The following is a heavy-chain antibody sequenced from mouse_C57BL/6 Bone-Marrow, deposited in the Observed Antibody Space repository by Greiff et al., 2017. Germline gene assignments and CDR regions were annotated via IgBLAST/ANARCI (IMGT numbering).Heavy chain of an antibody. J-gene: IGHJ2*01. V-gene: IGHV1-53*01. CDR2: INPRNGGT. CDR3: ATPSGPLRLRDHFDY. CDR1: GYTFTSYG. D-gene: IGHD3-2*02. Sequence: QVQLQQPGTELVRPGASVKLSCKASGYTFTSYGMHWVKQRPGQGLEWIGNINPRNGGTYYNEKFKSKATLTVDKSSSTAYMQLSSLTSEDSAVYYCATPSGPLRLRDHFDYWGQGTTLTVSS.